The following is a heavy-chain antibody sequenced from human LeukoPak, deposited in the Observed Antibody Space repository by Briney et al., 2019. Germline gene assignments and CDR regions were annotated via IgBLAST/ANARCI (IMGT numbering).Heavy chain of an antibody. CDR3: ARDSYGITGTLGP. CDR1: GFTISDYY. Sequence: PGGSLRLSCAASGFTISDYYMSWIRQAPGKGLEWVSYISNSGSIIFYADPVKGRFTISRDNDKNSLYLQMNSLRAEDTAVYYCARDSYGITGTLGPWGQGTLVTVSS. V-gene: IGHV3-11*01. CDR2: ISNSGSII. D-gene: IGHD1-7*01. J-gene: IGHJ5*02.